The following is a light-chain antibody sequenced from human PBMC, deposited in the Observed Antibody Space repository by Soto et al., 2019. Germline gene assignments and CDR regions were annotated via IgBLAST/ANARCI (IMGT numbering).Light chain of an antibody. Sequence: QSVLTQPPSVAGAPGKRVTLSGRGSSSNIGAGYDVHWYQQLPGTAPRLLIYVSRNRPSGVPDRFSGSKSGTSASLAITGLQTDDEADYYCQSYDSSLRLAVFGGGTKLTVL. CDR2: VSR. V-gene: IGLV1-40*01. J-gene: IGLJ3*02. CDR3: QSYDSSLRLAV. CDR1: SSNIGAGYD.